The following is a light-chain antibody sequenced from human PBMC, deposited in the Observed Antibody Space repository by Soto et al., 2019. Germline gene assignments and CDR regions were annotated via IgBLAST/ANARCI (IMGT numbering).Light chain of an antibody. CDR2: DAS. J-gene: IGKJ2*01. CDR3: QQYNNYPYT. Sequence: DIQMTQSPSTLSASVGDTVSITCRASQSISGWMAWYQQKPGKVPKLLIFDASSLESGVPSRFSGSGSGTIFTLTISGLQPGDFATYYCQQYNNYPYTFGQGTKLEIK. CDR1: QSISGW. V-gene: IGKV1-5*01.